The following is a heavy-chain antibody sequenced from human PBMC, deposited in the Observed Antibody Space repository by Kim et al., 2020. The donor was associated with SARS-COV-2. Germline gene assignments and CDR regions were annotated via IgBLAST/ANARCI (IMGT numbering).Heavy chain of an antibody. CDR3: ARGVSRGLDY. V-gene: IGHV1-2*06. D-gene: IGHD2-2*01. Sequence: ASVKVSCKASGYSLNVYATHWVRQAPGQGLAWMGRIYSNSGGTNYAQRFQGRVTMTRDTSINTDYMELSSLTYDDTAVYFCARGVSRGLDYWGQGTLVTVSS. CDR1: GYSLNVYA. J-gene: IGHJ4*02. CDR2: IYSNSGGT.